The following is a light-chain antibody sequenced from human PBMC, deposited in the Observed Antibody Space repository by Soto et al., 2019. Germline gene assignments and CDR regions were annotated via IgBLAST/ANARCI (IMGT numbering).Light chain of an antibody. CDR3: QQYNNWPRT. CDR1: QSVSSD. CDR2: GAS. Sequence: EIVMTQSPATLSVSPGERATLSCRASQSVSSDLAWYHQKPGQAPRLLIYGASTRATGIPARFSGSGSGTEFTLTINSLQSEDFAVYYCQQYNNWPRTFGQGTQGGYQ. J-gene: IGKJ1*01. V-gene: IGKV3-15*01.